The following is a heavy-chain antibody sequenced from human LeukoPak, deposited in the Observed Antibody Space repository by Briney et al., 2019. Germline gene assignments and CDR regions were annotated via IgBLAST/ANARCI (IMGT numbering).Heavy chain of an antibody. J-gene: IGHJ4*02. D-gene: IGHD5-24*01. CDR2: ISWNSGSI. CDR1: GFTFDDYA. Sequence: PGGSLRLSCAASGFTFDDYAMHWVRQAPGKGLEWVSGISWNSGSIGYADSVKGRFTISRDNSKNTLYLQMNSLRAEDTAVYYCARSRDGYNYGGHYWGQGTLVTVSS. CDR3: ARSRDGYNYGGHY. V-gene: IGHV3-9*01.